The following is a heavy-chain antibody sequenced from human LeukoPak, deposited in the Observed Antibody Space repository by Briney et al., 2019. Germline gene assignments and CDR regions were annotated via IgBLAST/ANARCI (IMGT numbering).Heavy chain of an antibody. V-gene: IGHV4-30-2*01. D-gene: IGHD2-2*01. Sequence: PSETLSLTCTVSGGSISSGGYYWSWIRQPPGKGLEWIGYIYHSGSTYYNPSLKSRVTISVDRSKNQFSLKLSSVTAADTAVYYCARGYCSSTSCPSDWYFDLWGRGTLVTVSS. CDR1: GGSISSGGYY. CDR2: IYHSGST. CDR3: ARGYCSSTSCPSDWYFDL. J-gene: IGHJ2*01.